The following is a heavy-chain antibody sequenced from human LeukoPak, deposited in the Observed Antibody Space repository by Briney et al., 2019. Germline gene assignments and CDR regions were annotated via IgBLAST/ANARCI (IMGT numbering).Heavy chain of an antibody. V-gene: IGHV4-39*07. CDR2: IFYSGST. CDR1: GDSISSSSYY. J-gene: IGHJ3*02. Sequence: PSETLSLTCTVSGDSISSSSYYWGWIRQPPGKGLEWIGTIFYSGSTYYNPSLKSRVTLSVDTSKNQYSLKLSSVTAADTAVYYCAVPTQHSGLDAFDIWGQGTMVTVSS. CDR3: AVPTQHSGLDAFDI. D-gene: IGHD3-3*02.